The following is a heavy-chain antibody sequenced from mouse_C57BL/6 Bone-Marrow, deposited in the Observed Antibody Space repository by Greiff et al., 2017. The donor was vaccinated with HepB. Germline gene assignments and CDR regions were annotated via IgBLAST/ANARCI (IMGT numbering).Heavy chain of an antibody. CDR2: IWRGGST. CDR1: GFSLTSYG. V-gene: IGHV2-5*01. Sequence: VQLQQSGPGLVQPSQSLSITCTVSGFSLTSYGVHWVRQSPGKGLEWLGVIWRGGSTDYNAAFMSRLSITKDNSKSQVFFKMNSLQADDTAIYYCAALFAHYYGSSYYAMDYWGQGTSVTVSS. CDR3: AALFAHYYGSSYYAMDY. D-gene: IGHD1-1*01. J-gene: IGHJ4*01.